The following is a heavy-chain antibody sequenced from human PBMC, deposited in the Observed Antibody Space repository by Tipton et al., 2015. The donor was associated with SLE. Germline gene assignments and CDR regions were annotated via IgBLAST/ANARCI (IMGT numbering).Heavy chain of an antibody. CDR2: INPSGGST. D-gene: IGHD6-6*01. CDR1: GYTFTSYY. J-gene: IGHJ4*02. V-gene: IGHV1-46*01. Sequence: QLVQSGAEVKKSGASEKDSCTASGYTFTSYYMQWVRQAPGQKLEWMGIINPSGGSTSYAQKLKGRVTRTRHTSTSTVDMEQSSLISEDTAVYYFARGPARRPFDYLCQGTLVTVSS. CDR3: ARGPARRPFDY.